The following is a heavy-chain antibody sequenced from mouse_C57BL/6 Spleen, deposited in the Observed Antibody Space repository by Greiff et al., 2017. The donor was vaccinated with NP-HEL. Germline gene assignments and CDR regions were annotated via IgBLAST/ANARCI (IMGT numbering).Heavy chain of an antibody. Sequence: VKLVESGAELARPGASVKLSCQASGYTFTSYGISWVKQRTGQGLEWIGEIYPRSGNTYYNEKFKGKATLTADKSSSTAYMELRSLTSEDSAVYFCARGRDYDYYAMDYWGQGTSVTVSS. CDR1: GYTFTSYG. J-gene: IGHJ4*01. D-gene: IGHD2-4*01. V-gene: IGHV1-81*01. CDR3: ARGRDYDYYAMDY. CDR2: IYPRSGNT.